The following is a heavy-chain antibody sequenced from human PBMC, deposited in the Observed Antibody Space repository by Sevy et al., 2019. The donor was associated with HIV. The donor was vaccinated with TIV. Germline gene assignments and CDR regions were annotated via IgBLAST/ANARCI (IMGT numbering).Heavy chain of an antibody. Sequence: GGSLRLSCAASGFTFSTSTMNWVRQAPGKGLEWVSLITSSGSYIFYADSVKGRFTISRDNAKNSLFLQMNSLRVEDTAVYYCVRDGWNYWGQGTLVTVSS. V-gene: IGHV3-21*04. D-gene: IGHD2-15*01. CDR2: ITSSGSYI. J-gene: IGHJ4*02. CDR1: GFTFSTST. CDR3: VRDGWNY.